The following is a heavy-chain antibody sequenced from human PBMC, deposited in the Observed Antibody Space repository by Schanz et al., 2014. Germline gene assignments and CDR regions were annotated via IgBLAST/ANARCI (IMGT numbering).Heavy chain of an antibody. V-gene: IGHV3-23*01. J-gene: IGHJ4*02. CDR2: LTGSGGGT. CDR3: ARGVRIDY. CDR1: GFTFSTYA. D-gene: IGHD3-3*01. Sequence: EVKLLESGGHLVQPGGSLRLSCVASGFTFSTYAMSWVRQAPGKGPEWVSSLTGSGGGTYYADSVRGRFAISRDNSKNTLYLQLNSLRAEDTAVYYCARGVRIDYWGQGTLVTVSS.